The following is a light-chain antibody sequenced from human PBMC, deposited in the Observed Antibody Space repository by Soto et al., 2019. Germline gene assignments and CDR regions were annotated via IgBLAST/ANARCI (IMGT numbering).Light chain of an antibody. V-gene: IGLV1-51*01. Sequence: QSVLTQPPSVSAAPGQRVTIACSGSSSNSGGNSVCWYQQLPGTAPKLLIYDDDKRPSGIPDRFSGSKSGTSATLGITGFQTGDEADYYCGSWDSSLSAYVFGTGTKVTVL. CDR1: SSNSGGNS. CDR2: DDD. J-gene: IGLJ1*01. CDR3: GSWDSSLSAYV.